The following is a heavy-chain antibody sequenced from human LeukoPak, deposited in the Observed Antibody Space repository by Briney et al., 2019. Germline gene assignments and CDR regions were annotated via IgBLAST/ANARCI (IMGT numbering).Heavy chain of an antibody. CDR1: GGSISPYY. Sequence: PSETLSLTCTVSGGSISPYYWSWIRQPPGKVLEWLGYIYYSGNTEYKPSLKSRVAMSVDTSKNQFSLRLSSMTAADTAVYYCVRSTGNTMFIDYWGQGTLVTVSS. J-gene: IGHJ4*02. V-gene: IGHV4-59*01. CDR3: VRSTGNTMFIDY. D-gene: IGHD3-10*02. CDR2: IYYSGNT.